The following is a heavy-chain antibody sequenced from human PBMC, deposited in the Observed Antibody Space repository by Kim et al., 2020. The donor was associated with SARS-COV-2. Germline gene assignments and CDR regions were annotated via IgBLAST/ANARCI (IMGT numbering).Heavy chain of an antibody. CDR1: GGSISSYY. J-gene: IGHJ6*02. D-gene: IGHD2-2*01. Sequence: SETLSLTCTVSGGSISSYYWSWIRQPPGKGLEWIGYIYYSGSTNYNPSLKSRVTISVDTSKNQFSLKLSSVTAADTAVYYCARGLAVVVPAAILMDVWGQGTPVTVSS. CDR3: ARGLAVVVPAAILMDV. CDR2: IYYSGST. V-gene: IGHV4-59*13.